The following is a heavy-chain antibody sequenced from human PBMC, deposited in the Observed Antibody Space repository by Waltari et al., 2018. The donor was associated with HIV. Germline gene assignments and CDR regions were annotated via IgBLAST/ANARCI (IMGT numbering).Heavy chain of an antibody. CDR2: RKQDGSEK. Sequence: EVQLVESGGGLVQPGGSLRLSCAASGFTFSSYWMSWVRQAPGKGREWVANRKQDGSEKYYVDAVNGRFTISTDNAENSLYLQMNSLRAEDTAVYYCARGGFYGSGSKVNWGQGTLVTVSS. J-gene: IGHJ4*02. CDR3: ARGGFYGSGSKVN. V-gene: IGHV3-7*04. CDR1: GFTFSSYW. D-gene: IGHD3-10*01.